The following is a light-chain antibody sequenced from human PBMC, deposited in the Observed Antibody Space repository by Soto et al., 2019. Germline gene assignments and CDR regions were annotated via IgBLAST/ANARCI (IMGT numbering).Light chain of an antibody. V-gene: IGKV3-15*01. CDR1: QSVNNK. Sequence: EIVMTQSPATLSVSPGERATLSCRASQSVNNKLAWYQQKPGQAPRLLIYGASTRPTGIPARFSGSGSGTEFTLTISSLQSEDFAVYYCQQYAGSPRTFGQGTKLEIK. J-gene: IGKJ2*01. CDR2: GAS. CDR3: QQYAGSPRT.